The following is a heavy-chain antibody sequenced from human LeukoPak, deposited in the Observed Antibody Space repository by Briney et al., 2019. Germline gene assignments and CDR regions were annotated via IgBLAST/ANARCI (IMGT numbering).Heavy chain of an antibody. V-gene: IGHV3-23*01. J-gene: IGHJ4*02. Sequence: PGGSLRLSCAASGFSFSGSYMSWVRQAPGKGLEWVSAISGSGGSTYYADSVKGRFTISRDNSKNTLYLQMNSLRAEDTAVYYCARSTRAAAGRTPFDYWGQGTLVTVSS. CDR2: ISGSGGST. CDR1: GFSFSGSY. D-gene: IGHD6-13*01. CDR3: ARSTRAAAGRTPFDY.